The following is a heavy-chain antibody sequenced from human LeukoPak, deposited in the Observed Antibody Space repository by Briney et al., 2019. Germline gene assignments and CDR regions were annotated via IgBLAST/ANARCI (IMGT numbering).Heavy chain of an antibody. CDR2: IYYSGGT. D-gene: IGHD6-13*01. J-gene: IGHJ5*02. CDR1: GGSISSYY. Sequence: KTSETLSLTCTVSGGSISSYYWSWIRQPPGKGLEWIGYIYYSGGTNYNPSLKSRVTISVDTSKNQFSLKLSSVTAADTAVYYCARVAGAASNWFDPWGQGTLVTVSS. CDR3: ARVAGAASNWFDP. V-gene: IGHV4-59*01.